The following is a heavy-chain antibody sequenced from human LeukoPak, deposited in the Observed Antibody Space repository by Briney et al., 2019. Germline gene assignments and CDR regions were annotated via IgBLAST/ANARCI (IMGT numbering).Heavy chain of an antibody. V-gene: IGHV3-30*18. Sequence: GRSLRLSCAASRFTFSSYGMHWVRHAPGKGLEWVAIISYDGSNKYYADSVKGRFTISRDNSKNTLYLQMNSLRAEDTAVYYCAKDPHPYSSSWPIIYYFDYWGQGTLVTVSS. D-gene: IGHD6-13*01. CDR2: ISYDGSNK. J-gene: IGHJ4*02. CDR3: AKDPHPYSSSWPIIYYFDY. CDR1: RFTFSSYG.